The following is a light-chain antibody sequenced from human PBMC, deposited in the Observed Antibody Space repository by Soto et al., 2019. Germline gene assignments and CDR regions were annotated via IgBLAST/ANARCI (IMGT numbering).Light chain of an antibody. CDR3: QQYTGPPTT. CDR1: RNVGSK. CDR2: GAS. V-gene: IGKV3D-15*01. Sequence: EIVMTQSPATLSVSPWERATLSCRASRNVGSKLAWYMQKPGPSPRLLISGASTRAAGIPDRFSGSGSGTDFTLTITRLEPEDSAVYFCQQYTGPPTTFGQGTRLEIK. J-gene: IGKJ5*01.